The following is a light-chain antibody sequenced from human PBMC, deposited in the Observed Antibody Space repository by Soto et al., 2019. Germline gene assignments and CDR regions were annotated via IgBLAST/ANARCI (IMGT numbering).Light chain of an antibody. CDR1: QDISNY. CDR3: QQYDNRLFT. CDR2: DAS. V-gene: IGKV1-33*01. J-gene: IGKJ3*01. Sequence: DIQMTQSPSSLSASVGDRVTITCQASQDISNYLNWYQQKPGKAPKLLIYDASNLETGVPSRFSGSGSGTDFTFTISSQQPEDIATYYCQQYDNRLFTFGPGTKVDNK.